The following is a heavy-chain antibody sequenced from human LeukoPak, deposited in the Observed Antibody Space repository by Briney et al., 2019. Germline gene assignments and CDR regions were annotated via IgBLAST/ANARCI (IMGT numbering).Heavy chain of an antibody. CDR1: GGSISSYY. Sequence: SETLSLTCTVSGGSISSYYWSWIRQPAGKGLEWIGRIYTSGGTNYNPSLKSRVTMSVDTSKNQFSLKLSSVTAADTAVYYCASLTRTHYYYYYMDVWGKGTTVTVSS. CDR3: ASLTRTHYYYYYMDV. V-gene: IGHV4-4*07. CDR2: IYTSGGT. J-gene: IGHJ6*03.